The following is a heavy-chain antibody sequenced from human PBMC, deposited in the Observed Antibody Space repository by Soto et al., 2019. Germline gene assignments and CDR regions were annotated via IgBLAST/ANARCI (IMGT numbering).Heavy chain of an antibody. V-gene: IGHV3-23*01. D-gene: IGHD3-3*01. J-gene: IGHJ5*02. CDR3: ARAGSSFDFWSGYAWSDP. Sequence: GGSLRLSCAASEFTFRDSAMSWVRQAPGKGLEWVSSISGTSGSTYYADSVKGRFTISRDNSKNMLFLQLTSLRAEDTAVYYCARAGSSFDFWSGYAWSDPWGQGTLVTVSS. CDR2: ISGTSGST. CDR1: EFTFRDSA.